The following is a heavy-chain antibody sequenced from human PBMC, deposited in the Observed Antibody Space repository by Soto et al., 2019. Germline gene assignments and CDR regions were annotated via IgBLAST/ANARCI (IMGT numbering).Heavy chain of an antibody. D-gene: IGHD2-21*02. CDR2: INTSGST. Sequence: QVQLQESGPGLVKPSETLSLTCTVSGGSISSYYWSWIRQPAGKGLEWIGRINTSGSTNNNPSLKSRVTMSVDTSKNQFSLKLSSVTAADTAVYYCARDVVVTAYGAFDIWGRGTMVTVSS. V-gene: IGHV4-4*07. J-gene: IGHJ3*02. CDR3: ARDVVVTAYGAFDI. CDR1: GGSISSYY.